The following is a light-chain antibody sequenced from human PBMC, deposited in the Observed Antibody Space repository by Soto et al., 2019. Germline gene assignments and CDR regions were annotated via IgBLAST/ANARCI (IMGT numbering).Light chain of an antibody. V-gene: IGKV1D-12*01. Sequence: DIQLTQSPSSLSASVGDRVTITCRASQDFSSWLVWYQQKPGHAPKLLIYGAATLQSGVPSKLSGSGSGTDVTLTISSLQPEDFATYYCRQANSFPFTFGGGTKLEI. CDR3: RQANSFPFT. J-gene: IGKJ4*01. CDR1: QDFSSW. CDR2: GAA.